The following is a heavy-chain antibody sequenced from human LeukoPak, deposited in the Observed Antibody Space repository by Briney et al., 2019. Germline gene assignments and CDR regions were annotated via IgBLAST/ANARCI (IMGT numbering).Heavy chain of an antibody. J-gene: IGHJ4*02. V-gene: IGHV3-23*01. CDR2: IIGSSGDT. Sequence: GGSLRLSCAASGFRFSNFAMSWVRQAPGKGLEWVSLIIGSSGDTLYADSVKGRFTISRDISRNRLYLQMNSLRAEDTALYYCAKGAYDYIEMGYFDDWGQGTLVTVSS. CDR1: GFRFSNFA. D-gene: IGHD5-12*01. CDR3: AKGAYDYIEMGYFDD.